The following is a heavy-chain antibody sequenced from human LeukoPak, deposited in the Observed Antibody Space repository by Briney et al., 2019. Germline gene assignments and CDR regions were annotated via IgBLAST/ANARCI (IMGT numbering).Heavy chain of an antibody. D-gene: IGHD2-15*01. CDR1: GFTFNSYA. CDR3: GKTTVGYSSGRYPGWPVDY. J-gene: IGHJ4*02. V-gene: IGHV3-23*01. CDR2: IFGSGGSA. Sequence: GWSLRLSCVASGFTFNSYAMYWVRQAPGKGLEWISGIFGSGGSAHYADSVKGRFTISRDNSKNTVYLQLDSLRVEDTAVYYCGKTTVGYSSGRYPGWPVDYWGPGALVTVSS.